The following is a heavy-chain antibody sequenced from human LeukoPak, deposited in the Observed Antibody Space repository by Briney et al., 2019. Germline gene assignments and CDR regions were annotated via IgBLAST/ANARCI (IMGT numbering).Heavy chain of an antibody. J-gene: IGHJ4*02. Sequence: KRSETLSLTCAVYGASFSDYYWSWIRQPPGKGLEWIGEINHSQSTNYNASLESRVTISVDTSKNQLSLKLSSVTAADTAVYYCVFGVDFDYWGQGTLVTVSS. CDR2: INHSQST. D-gene: IGHD3-10*01. CDR1: GASFSDYY. CDR3: VFGVDFDY. V-gene: IGHV4-34*01.